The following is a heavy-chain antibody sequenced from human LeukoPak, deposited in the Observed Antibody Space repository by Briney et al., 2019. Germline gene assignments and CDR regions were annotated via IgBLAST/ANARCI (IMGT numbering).Heavy chain of an antibody. CDR1: GGTFSSYA. V-gene: IGHV1-69*05. Sequence: ALVKVSCKASGGTFSSYAISWVRQAPGRGLEWMGRIIPIFGTANYAQKFQGRVTITTDESTSTAYMELSSLRSEDTAVYYCARDLHPEYEGFGADYWGQGTLVTVSS. CDR3: ARDLHPEYEGFGADY. J-gene: IGHJ4*02. CDR2: IIPIFGTA. D-gene: IGHD3-10*01.